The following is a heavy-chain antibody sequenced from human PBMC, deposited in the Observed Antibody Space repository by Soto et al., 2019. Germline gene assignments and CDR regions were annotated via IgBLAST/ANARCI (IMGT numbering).Heavy chain of an antibody. J-gene: IGHJ6*02. Sequence: QVQLVESGGGVVQHGRSLRLSCAASGFTFSSYGMHWVRQAPGKGLEWVAVISYDGSNKYYADSVKGRFTISRDNSKNTLYLQMNSLRAEDTAVYYCAKDLADYGDSGGMDVWGQGTTVTVSS. D-gene: IGHD4-17*01. V-gene: IGHV3-30*18. CDR2: ISYDGSNK. CDR3: AKDLADYGDSGGMDV. CDR1: GFTFSSYG.